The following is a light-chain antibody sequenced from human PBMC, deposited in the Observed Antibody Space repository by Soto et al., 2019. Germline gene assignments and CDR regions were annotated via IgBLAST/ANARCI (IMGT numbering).Light chain of an antibody. J-gene: IGKJ1*01. CDR1: QSVSSSY. CDR3: PQYGSSAT. Sequence: EIVLTQSPGTLSLSPGERATLSCRASQSVSSSYLAWYQQKPGQAPRLLIYGASSRATGIPDRFSGSGSGTDFTLTLSRLEPEDFAVYYCPQYGSSATFGQGTKVEIK. CDR2: GAS. V-gene: IGKV3-20*01.